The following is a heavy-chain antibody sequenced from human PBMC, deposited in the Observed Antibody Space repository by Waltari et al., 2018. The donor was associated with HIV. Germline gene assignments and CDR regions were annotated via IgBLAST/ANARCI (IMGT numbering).Heavy chain of an antibody. D-gene: IGHD2-21*02. CDR3: ARSVTGGHFDY. CDR1: GFPFSNHY. V-gene: IGHV3-66*01. CDR2: IYSDGST. J-gene: IGHJ4*02. Sequence: EVQWVESGGGLVQPGGSLSLSCDVFGFPFSNHYISRVRQAPGKGLQWVSVIYSDGSTYSAESVKGKFTSSRDNSRNTVFLQMNSLTAEDTAVYYCARSVTGGHFDYWGQGTLVTVSS.